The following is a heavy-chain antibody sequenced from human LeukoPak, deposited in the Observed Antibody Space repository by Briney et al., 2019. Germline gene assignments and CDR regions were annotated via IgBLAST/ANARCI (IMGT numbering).Heavy chain of an antibody. CDR2: IGASGSPI. D-gene: IGHD3-22*01. J-gene: IGHJ4*02. CDR3: ARDLYRIVVVPHYFDY. Sequence: GGSLRLSCAASGFTFSGFEMNWVRQSPGKGLEWVSYIGASGSPIYYADSVKGRFTISRDNAKNSLYLQMNSLRAEDTAVYYCARDLYRIVVVPHYFDYWGQGTLVTVSS. CDR1: GFTFSGFE. V-gene: IGHV3-48*03.